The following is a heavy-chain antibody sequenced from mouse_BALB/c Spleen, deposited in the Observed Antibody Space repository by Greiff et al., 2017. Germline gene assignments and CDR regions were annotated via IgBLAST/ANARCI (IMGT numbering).Heavy chain of an antibody. CDR1: GYSFTGYN. CDR3: ARERDDGYPYAMDD. CDR2: IDPYYGGT. Sequence: EVKLQESGPELEKPGASVKISCKASGYSFTGYNMNWVKQSNGKSLEWIGDIDPYYGGTSYNQKFKGKATLTVDKSSSTAYMQLKSLTAEDSAVYYCARERDDGYPYAMDDWGQGTSVTVSS. V-gene: IGHV1-39*01. J-gene: IGHJ4*01. D-gene: IGHD2-3*01.